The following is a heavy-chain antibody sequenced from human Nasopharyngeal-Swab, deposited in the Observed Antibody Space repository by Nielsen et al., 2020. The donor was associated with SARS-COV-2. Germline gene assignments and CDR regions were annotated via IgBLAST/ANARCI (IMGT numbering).Heavy chain of an antibody. Sequence: SETLSLTCAVYGGSFSGYYWCWIRQRPGKGLEWIGEINNSGSTNYNPSLKSRVTISVDTSKNQFSLKLSSVTAADTAVYYCARGSYCSSTSCYWDYWGQGTLVTVSS. J-gene: IGHJ4*02. CDR2: INNSGST. D-gene: IGHD2-2*01. CDR3: ARGSYCSSTSCYWDY. V-gene: IGHV4-34*01. CDR1: GGSFSGYY.